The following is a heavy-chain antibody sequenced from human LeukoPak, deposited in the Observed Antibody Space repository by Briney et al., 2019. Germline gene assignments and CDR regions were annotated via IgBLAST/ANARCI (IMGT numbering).Heavy chain of an antibody. CDR3: AHGVVPAAKSLSPWDYYYYYMDV. CDR1: GFSLSTSGVG. CDR2: IYWNDDK. J-gene: IGHJ6*03. D-gene: IGHD2-2*01. V-gene: IGHV2-5*01. Sequence: SGPTLVNPTQTLTLTCTFSGFSLSTSGVGVGWIRQPPGKALEWLALIYWNDDKRYSPSLKSRLTITKDTSKHQVVLTMTNMDPVDTATSYCAHGVVPAAKSLSPWDYYYYYMDVWGKGTTVTVSS.